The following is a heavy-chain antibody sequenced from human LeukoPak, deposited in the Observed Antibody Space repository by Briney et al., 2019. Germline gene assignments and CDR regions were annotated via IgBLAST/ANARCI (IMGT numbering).Heavy chain of an antibody. D-gene: IGHD3-10*01. V-gene: IGHV4-34*01. CDR3: ARGPRGWHREDFDY. J-gene: IGHJ4*02. CDR1: GGSFSGYY. Sequence: SETLSLTCAVYGGSFSGYYWSWIRQPPGKGLEWIGEINHSGSTNYNPSLKSRVTISVDTSKNQFSLKLSSVTAADTAVYYCARGPRGWHREDFDYWGQGTLVTVSS. CDR2: INHSGST.